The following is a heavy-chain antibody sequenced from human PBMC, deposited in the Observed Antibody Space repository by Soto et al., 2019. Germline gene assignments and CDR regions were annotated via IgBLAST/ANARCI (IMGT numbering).Heavy chain of an antibody. Sequence: GGSLRLSCAASGFSFSNYAMNWVRQAPGKGLEWVSAISAGGSNTNYADSVKGRFTISSDNSKNTLYLQMNGLRADDTAVYYCAKEYSTYFDYWGQGTPVTVSS. D-gene: IGHD6-13*01. CDR2: ISAGGSNT. V-gene: IGHV3-23*01. J-gene: IGHJ4*02. CDR1: GFSFSNYA. CDR3: AKEYSTYFDY.